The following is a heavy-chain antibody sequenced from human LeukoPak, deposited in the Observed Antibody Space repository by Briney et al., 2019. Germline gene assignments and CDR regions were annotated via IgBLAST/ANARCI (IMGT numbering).Heavy chain of an antibody. CDR3: ARRGVVEPGSKSHYYQMDV. Sequence: SETLSLTCTVSGDSFSSTNYFWGWIRQPPMKGLEWIGSVYHNGSTYFIPSLRSRATISLDTSKNQFSLKVRPVTAADTAVYFCARRGVVEPGSKSHYYQMDVWGKGTTVTVSS. D-gene: IGHD2-2*01. CDR1: GDSFSSTNYF. V-gene: IGHV4-39*01. CDR2: VYHNGST. J-gene: IGHJ6*03.